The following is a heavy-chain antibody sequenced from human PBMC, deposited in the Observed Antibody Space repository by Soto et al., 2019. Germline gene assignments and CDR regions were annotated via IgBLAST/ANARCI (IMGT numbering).Heavy chain of an antibody. Sequence: QVQLVQSGAEVKNPGASVKLSCKASGYTFTHYYLHWVRQAPVQGLEWVGMINPSARSASYAQTLRGRRTMDRETSTTTVYMELSRLTFADTAVYFCARDNSAANGVLDHWGQGTLVTVSS. CDR1: GYTFTHYY. J-gene: IGHJ4*02. CDR2: INPSARSA. CDR3: ARDNSAANGVLDH. V-gene: IGHV1-46*04. D-gene: IGHD1-1*01.